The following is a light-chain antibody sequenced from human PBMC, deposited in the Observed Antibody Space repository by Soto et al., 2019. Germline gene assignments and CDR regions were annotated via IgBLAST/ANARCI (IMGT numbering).Light chain of an antibody. CDR1: QSVGSN. CDR2: SAS. Sequence: EIVMTQSPATLSVSPGESATLSCRASQSVGSNLAWYQQKPGQAPRLLIYSASTRATGIPARFSGSGSRTEFSLTISSLQSEDLAVYYCQQYNDWSPVTFGGGTKVEIK. V-gene: IGKV3D-15*01. J-gene: IGKJ4*01. CDR3: QQYNDWSPVT.